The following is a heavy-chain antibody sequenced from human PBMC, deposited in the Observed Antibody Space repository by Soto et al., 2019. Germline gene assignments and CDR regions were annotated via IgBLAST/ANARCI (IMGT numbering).Heavy chain of an antibody. D-gene: IGHD2-21*02. CDR1: GGSISSGGYS. V-gene: IGHV4-30-2*01. J-gene: IGHJ4*02. CDR3: ARFVGTATLGY. Sequence: SETLSLTCAVSGGSISSGGYSWSWIRQPPGKGLEWIGYIYHTGNTYYNPSLMSRVTISTDRSKNQFSLNLNSVTAADTAVYYCARFVGTATLGYWGQGTLVTVSS. CDR2: IYHTGNT.